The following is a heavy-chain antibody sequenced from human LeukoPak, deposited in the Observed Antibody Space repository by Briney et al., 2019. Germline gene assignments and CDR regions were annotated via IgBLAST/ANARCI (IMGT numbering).Heavy chain of an antibody. D-gene: IGHD6-6*01. Sequence: GGSLRLSCAASGFTFSSYAMSWVRQAPGKGLEWVSGISDGGVTTYYADSVKGRFTLSRDNTKNTLYLQMNSLRAEDTAVYYCAKDLRGSSWGQGTLVTVSS. CDR1: GFTFSSYA. J-gene: IGHJ4*02. CDR3: AKDLRGSS. V-gene: IGHV3-23*01. CDR2: ISDGGVTT.